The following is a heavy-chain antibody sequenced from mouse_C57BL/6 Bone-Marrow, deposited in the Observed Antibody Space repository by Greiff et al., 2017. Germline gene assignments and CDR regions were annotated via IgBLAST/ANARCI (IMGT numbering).Heavy chain of an antibody. Sequence: QVQLQQPGAELVMPGASVKLSCKASGYTFTSYWMHWVKQRPGQGLEWIGEIDPSDSYPNYNQKFKGKSTLTVDKSSSTAYMQLSSLTSEDSAVYYCAGGVYYFDYWGQGTTLTVSS. CDR3: AGGVYYFDY. J-gene: IGHJ2*01. CDR2: IDPSDSYP. CDR1: GYTFTSYW. V-gene: IGHV1-69*01.